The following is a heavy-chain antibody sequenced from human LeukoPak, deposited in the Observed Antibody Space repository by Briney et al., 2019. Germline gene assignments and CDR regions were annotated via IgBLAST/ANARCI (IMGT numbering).Heavy chain of an antibody. CDR3: AGFESESDAFDI. V-gene: IGHV4-59*01. Sequence: SETLSLTCTVSGGSISSYYWSWIRQPPGKGLEWIGYIYYSRSTNYNPYLKSRVTISVETSKNQFSLTLSSGTAADTAVYYCAGFESESDAFDIWRQGTRVSVSS. CDR2: IYYSRST. J-gene: IGHJ3*02. CDR1: GGSISSYY.